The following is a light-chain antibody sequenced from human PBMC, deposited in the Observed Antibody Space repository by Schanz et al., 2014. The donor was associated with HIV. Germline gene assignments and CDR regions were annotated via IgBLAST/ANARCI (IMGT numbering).Light chain of an antibody. J-gene: IGLJ1*01. Sequence: QSALTQPASASGSPGQSVTISCTGTSSDVGGYNYVSWYQQHPGKAPKLMIYEVSKRPSGASNRFSGSKSGNTASLTISGLQAEDEAEYFCSSYTTSNTHVFGSGTKLTVL. CDR2: EVS. CDR3: SSYTTSNTHV. CDR1: SSDVGGYNY. V-gene: IGLV2-14*01.